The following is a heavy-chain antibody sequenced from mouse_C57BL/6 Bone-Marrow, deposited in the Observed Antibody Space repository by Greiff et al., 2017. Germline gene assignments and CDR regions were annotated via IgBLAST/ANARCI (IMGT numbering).Heavy chain of an antibody. CDR1: EYEFPSHD. J-gene: IGHJ1*03. Sequence: EVMLVESGGGLVQPGESLKLSCESNEYEFPSHDMSWVRKTPEKRLELVAAINSDGGSTYYPDTMERRFIISRDNTKKTLYLQMSSLRSEDTALYYCARQRRYGYDWYFDVWGTGTTVTVSS. D-gene: IGHD2-2*01. V-gene: IGHV5-2*01. CDR2: INSDGGST. CDR3: ARQRRYGYDWYFDV.